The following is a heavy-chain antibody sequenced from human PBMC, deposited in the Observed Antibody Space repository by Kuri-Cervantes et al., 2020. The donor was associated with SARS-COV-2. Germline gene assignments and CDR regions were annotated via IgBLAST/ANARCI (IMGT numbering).Heavy chain of an antibody. Sequence: GGSLRLSCAASGFTFSSYSMNWVRQAPGKGLEWVSSISSSSSYIYYADSVKGRFTISRDNAKNSLYLQMNSLRAEDTAVYYCANIIVVVPAAISEGAFDIWGQGTMVTVSS. CDR2: ISSSSSYI. V-gene: IGHV3-21*01. CDR1: GFTFSSYS. J-gene: IGHJ3*02. CDR3: ANIIVVVPAAISEGAFDI. D-gene: IGHD2-2*01.